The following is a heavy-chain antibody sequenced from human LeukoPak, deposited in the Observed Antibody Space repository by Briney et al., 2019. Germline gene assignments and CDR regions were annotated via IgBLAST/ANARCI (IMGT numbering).Heavy chain of an antibody. J-gene: IGHJ6*04. D-gene: IGHD2-2*01. Sequence: ASVKVSCKASGGTFSSYAISWVRQAPGQGLEWMGGIIPIFGTANYAQKFQGRVTITADESTSTAYMELSSLRSEDTAVYYCARGGLGYCSSTSCYVNYYYGMDVWGKGTTVTVSS. CDR2: IIPIFGTA. CDR3: ARGGLGYCSSTSCYVNYYYGMDV. CDR1: GGTFSSYA. V-gene: IGHV1-69*13.